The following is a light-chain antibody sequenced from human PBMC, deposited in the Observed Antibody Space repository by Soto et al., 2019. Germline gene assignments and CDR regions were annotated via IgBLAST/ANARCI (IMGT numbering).Light chain of an antibody. Sequence: QSALAQPASVSASPGQSITIPCTGTSSDVGSYNLVSWFQQHPGKVPKLLIYEGTKRPSGLSDRFSGSKSGTTASLTISGLQAEDEAHYYCYSYAGENLYVFGTGTKVTDL. CDR2: EGT. CDR3: YSYAGENLYV. CDR1: SSDVGSYNL. J-gene: IGLJ1*01. V-gene: IGLV2-23*01.